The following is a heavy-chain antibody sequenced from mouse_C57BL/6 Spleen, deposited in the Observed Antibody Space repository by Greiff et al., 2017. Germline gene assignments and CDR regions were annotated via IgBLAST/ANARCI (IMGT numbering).Heavy chain of an antibody. Sequence: QVQLQQSGPELVKPGASVKLSCKASGYTFTSYDINWVKPRPGQGLEWIGWIYPRDGSTKYNEKFKGKATLTVDTSSSTAYMELHSLTSEDSAVYFCARFITTVVEGSYYAMDYWGQGTSVTVSS. CDR3: ARFITTVVEGSYYAMDY. D-gene: IGHD1-1*01. CDR2: IYPRDGST. V-gene: IGHV1-85*01. CDR1: GYTFTSYD. J-gene: IGHJ4*01.